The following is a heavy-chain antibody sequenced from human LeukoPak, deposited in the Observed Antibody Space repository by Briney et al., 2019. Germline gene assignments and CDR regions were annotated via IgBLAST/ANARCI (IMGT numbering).Heavy chain of an antibody. Sequence: SETLSLTCTVSGGSISSGGYYWSWIRQHPGKGLEWIGYIYYSGSTYYHPPLKSRVTISVDTPKNQFSLKLSSVTAADTAVYYGARQYSSSWYVADYWGQGTLVTVSS. CDR2: IYYSGST. CDR1: GGSISSGGYY. J-gene: IGHJ4*02. V-gene: IGHV4-31*03. CDR3: ARQYSSSWYVADY. D-gene: IGHD6-13*01.